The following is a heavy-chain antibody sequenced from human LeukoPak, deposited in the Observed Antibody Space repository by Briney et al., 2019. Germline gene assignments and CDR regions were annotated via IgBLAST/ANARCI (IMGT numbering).Heavy chain of an antibody. CDR1: GFTFRSYW. J-gene: IGHJ4*02. CDR3: ASFTDY. V-gene: IGHV3-74*01. CDR2: INRDGTTT. Sequence: GGSLRLSCAASGFTFRSYWMHWVRQAPGKGLVWVSRINRDGTTTSYADSVKGRFTISRDNAKNSLYLQMNSLRAEDTAVYYCASFTDYWGQGTLVTVSS.